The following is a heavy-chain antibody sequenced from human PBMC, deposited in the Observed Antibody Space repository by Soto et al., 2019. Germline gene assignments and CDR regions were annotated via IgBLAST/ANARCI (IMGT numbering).Heavy chain of an antibody. V-gene: IGHV3-33*01. D-gene: IGHD3-10*01. J-gene: IGHJ6*02. CDR2: IWYDGSNK. CDR1: GFTFSSYG. Sequence: QVQLVESGGGVVQPGRSLRLSCAASGFTFSSYGMHWVRQAPGKGLEWVAVIWYDGSNKYYADPVKGRFTISRDNSKNTLYLQMNSLRAEDTAVDYCARRMVRVDTYDYYGMDVWGQGTTVTVSS. CDR3: ARRMVRVDTYDYYGMDV.